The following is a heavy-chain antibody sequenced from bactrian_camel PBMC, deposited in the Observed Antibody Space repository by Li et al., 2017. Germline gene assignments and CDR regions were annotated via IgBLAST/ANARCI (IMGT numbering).Heavy chain of an antibody. CDR2: INTGGDTT. V-gene: IGHV3S42*01. CDR1: GFTFSAKA. Sequence: VQLVESGGALVQPGGSLRISCAADGFTFSAKAMSWVRQAPGKGLEWITAINTGGDTTRYADSVKGRFTISQGNGKNNLYLQMDSLQVEDTAVYYCAADITIPTQPCGYGYNFWGQGTQVTVS. D-gene: IGHD4*01. CDR3: AADITIPTQPCGYGYNF. J-gene: IGHJ4*01.